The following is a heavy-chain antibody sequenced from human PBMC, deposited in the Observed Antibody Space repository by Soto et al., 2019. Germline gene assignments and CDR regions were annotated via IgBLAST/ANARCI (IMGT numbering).Heavy chain of an antibody. Sequence: EVQLVESGGGLIQPGGSLRLSCEASGFTFSSNDMNWVRQAPGKGLEWVSLIWTSGSTAYADSVKGRFTISRDNSKSALSLHMSRLSAEDTAVYYCATRPLLRGAPWGQGTMVTVSS. CDR1: GFTFSSND. D-gene: IGHD3-16*01. V-gene: IGHV3-53*01. CDR3: ATRPLLRGAP. J-gene: IGHJ3*01. CDR2: IWTSGST.